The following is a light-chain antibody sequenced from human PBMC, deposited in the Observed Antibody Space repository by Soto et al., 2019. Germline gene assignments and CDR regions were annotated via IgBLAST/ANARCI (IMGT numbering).Light chain of an antibody. CDR2: SAS. V-gene: IGKV1-39*01. CDR1: HSITGY. J-gene: IGKJ4*01. Sequence: DIQMTQSPSSLSASVGDRVTITCRSSHSITGYLNWYQQKPGKAPNLLIYSASSLHGGVPSRFSRGGSGTDFTLTISSLQPEDFATNFCQQSYATPHTFGGGTKVEI. CDR3: QQSYATPHT.